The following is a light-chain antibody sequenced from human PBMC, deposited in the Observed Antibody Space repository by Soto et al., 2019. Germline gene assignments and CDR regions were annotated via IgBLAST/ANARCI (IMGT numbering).Light chain of an antibody. CDR2: GAS. CDR3: QKYNNPQT. CDR1: QSVSSN. V-gene: IGKV3-15*01. Sequence: EIVMTQSPATLSVSPGERATLSCRASQSVSSNLAWYQQKPGQAPRLLIYGASTRATGIPARFSGSGSGTVSTLTISSLQSEDVAVYYCQKYNNPQTFGQGTKLESK. J-gene: IGKJ2*01.